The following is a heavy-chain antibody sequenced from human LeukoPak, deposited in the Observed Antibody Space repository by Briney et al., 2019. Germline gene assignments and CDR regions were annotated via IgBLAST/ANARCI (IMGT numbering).Heavy chain of an antibody. CDR2: INPNSGGT. CDR1: GYTFTGYY. Sequence: GASVKVSCKASGYTFTGYYMHWVRQAPGQGLEWMGWINPNSGGTNYAQKFRGRVTMTRDTSISTAYMELSRLRSDDTAVYYCARVGWFGGQNWFDPWGQGTLVTVSS. D-gene: IGHD3-16*01. V-gene: IGHV1-2*02. J-gene: IGHJ5*02. CDR3: ARVGWFGGQNWFDP.